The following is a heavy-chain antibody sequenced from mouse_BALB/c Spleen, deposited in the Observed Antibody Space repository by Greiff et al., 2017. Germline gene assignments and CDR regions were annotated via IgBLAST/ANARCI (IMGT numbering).Heavy chain of an antibody. D-gene: IGHD1-1*01. V-gene: IGHV5-4*02. CDR2: ISDGGSYT. Sequence: EVQRVESGGGLVKPGGSLKLSCAASGFTFSDYYMYWVRQTPEKRLEWVATISDGGSYTYYPDSVKGRFTISRDNAKNNLYLQMSSLKSEDTAMYYCARGDYYGPFAYWGQGTLVTVSA. CDR3: ARGDYYGPFAY. J-gene: IGHJ3*01. CDR1: GFTFSDYY.